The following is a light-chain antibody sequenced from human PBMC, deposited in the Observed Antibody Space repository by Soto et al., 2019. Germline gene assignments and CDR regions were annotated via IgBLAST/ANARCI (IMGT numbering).Light chain of an antibody. CDR1: QSVSNNY. J-gene: IGKJ1*01. V-gene: IGKV3-20*01. Sequence: EIALRQSPGTLSLSPGERATLSCRASQSVSNNYLAWYQQKPGQAPRLLIYGASNRATGIPDRFSGSGSGTDFTLTISRLEPEDFAVFYCHQYGSSPQTFGQGTKVDIK. CDR3: HQYGSSPQT. CDR2: GAS.